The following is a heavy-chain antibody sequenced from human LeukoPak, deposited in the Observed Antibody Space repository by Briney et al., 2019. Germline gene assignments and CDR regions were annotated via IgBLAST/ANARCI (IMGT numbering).Heavy chain of an antibody. Sequence: SETLSLTCAVYGGSFSGYYWSWIRQPLGKGLEWIGEINHSGSTNYNPSLKSRVTISVDTSKNQFSLKLSSVTAADTAVYYCARDRKGYDFWSGYHYYYYGMDVWGQGTTVTVSS. CDR2: INHSGST. CDR3: ARDRKGYDFWSGYHYYYYGMDV. D-gene: IGHD3-3*01. J-gene: IGHJ6*02. V-gene: IGHV4-34*01. CDR1: GGSFSGYY.